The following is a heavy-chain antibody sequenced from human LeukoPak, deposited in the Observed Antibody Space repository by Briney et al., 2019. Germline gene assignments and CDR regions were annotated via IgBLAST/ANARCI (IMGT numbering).Heavy chain of an antibody. J-gene: IGHJ4*02. D-gene: IGHD6-19*01. V-gene: IGHV3-33*01. Sequence: PGGSLRLSCVASGFIFSSYGMHWVRQDPGKGLEWVAVIWNDGSNKYYVDPVKGRFTISRDNAKNMLYLQMNTLRAEDTAVYYCARGRWYNSGWYFDYWGQGTLVTVSS. CDR2: IWNDGSNK. CDR1: GFIFSSYG. CDR3: ARGRWYNSGWYFDY.